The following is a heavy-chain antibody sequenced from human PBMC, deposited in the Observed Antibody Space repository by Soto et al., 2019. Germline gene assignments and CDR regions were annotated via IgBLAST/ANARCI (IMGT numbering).Heavy chain of an antibody. CDR2: ISFDGSTR. V-gene: IGHV3-30-3*01. J-gene: IGHJ6*02. Sequence: QVQLVESGGGVVHPGRSLRLSCAASGFTFSHYPMHWVRQAPGKGLEWVAVISFDGSTRYYADSVKGRFTICRDNSKNTLYLQMSSLRAEDTAMYYCARGPGRVTTFDGLDVWGQGTTVTVSS. CDR1: GFTFSHYP. D-gene: IGHD4-17*01. CDR3: ARGPGRVTTFDGLDV.